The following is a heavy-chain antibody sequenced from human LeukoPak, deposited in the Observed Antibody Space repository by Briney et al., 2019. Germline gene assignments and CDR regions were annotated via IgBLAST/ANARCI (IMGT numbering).Heavy chain of an antibody. D-gene: IGHD5-12*01. CDR2: ISGSGGST. Sequence: GGSLRLSCAASGFTFRSHWMSWVRQAPGKGLEWVSAISGSGGSTYYADSVKGRFTISRDNSKNTLYLQMNSLRAEDTAVYYCARGPSGYHNTGGQGTLVTVSS. V-gene: IGHV3-23*01. CDR1: GFTFRSHW. CDR3: ARGPSGYHNT. J-gene: IGHJ4*02.